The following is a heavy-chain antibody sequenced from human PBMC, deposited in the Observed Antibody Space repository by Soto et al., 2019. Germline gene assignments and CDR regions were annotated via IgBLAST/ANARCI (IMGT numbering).Heavy chain of an antibody. J-gene: IGHJ4*02. Sequence: PSDTRSLRCTVSWDSVSNRNYYWVLIRQSPGKGLEWIGSVYYRGRSYSKSSVKSRVTISVDTSKNQFSLNLNSVTASDTAVYYCVSQRTSVLTQAYFDYWGPGALVTVS. V-gene: IGHV4-39*01. CDR1: WDSVSNRNYY. D-gene: IGHD2-8*01. CDR2: VYYRGRS. CDR3: VSQRTSVLTQAYFDY.